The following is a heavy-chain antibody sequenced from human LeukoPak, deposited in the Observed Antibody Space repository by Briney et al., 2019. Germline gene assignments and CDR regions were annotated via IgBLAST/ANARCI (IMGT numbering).Heavy chain of an antibody. CDR2: ITPIFGTA. J-gene: IGHJ5*02. Sequence: GASVKVSCKASGGTFSSYAISWVRQAPGQGLEWMGGITPIFGTANYAQKFQGRVTITADESTSTAYMELSSLRSEDTAVYYCARGAVPAAIYNWFDPWGQGTLVTVSS. D-gene: IGHD2-2*01. CDR3: ARGAVPAAIYNWFDP. V-gene: IGHV1-69*13. CDR1: GGTFSSYA.